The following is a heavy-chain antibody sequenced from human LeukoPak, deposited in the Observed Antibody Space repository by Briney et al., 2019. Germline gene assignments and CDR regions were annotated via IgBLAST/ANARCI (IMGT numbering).Heavy chain of an antibody. Sequence: ASVKVSCKVSGYTLTELSMHWVRQAPGKGLEWMGGFDPEDGETIYAQKFQGRVTMTEDTSTDTAYMELSSLRSEDTAVYYCATHGPSSSLGLYYYYMDVWGKGTTVTVSS. CDR3: ATHGPSSSLGLYYYYMDV. CDR2: FDPEDGET. V-gene: IGHV1-24*01. J-gene: IGHJ6*03. D-gene: IGHD3-16*01. CDR1: GYTLTELS.